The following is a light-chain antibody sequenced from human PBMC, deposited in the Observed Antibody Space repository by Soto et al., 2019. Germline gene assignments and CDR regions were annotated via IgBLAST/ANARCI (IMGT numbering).Light chain of an antibody. CDR2: GAS. Sequence: EIVMTQSPATLSVSPGERATLSCRASQSVSSNLAWYQQKPAQAPRLLIYGASTRATGIPARFSGSGSGTEFTLTISSLQSEDFAVYYCQQYNNWPPYTFGQGPSWRSN. CDR3: QQYNNWPPYT. V-gene: IGKV3-15*01. CDR1: QSVSSN. J-gene: IGKJ2*01.